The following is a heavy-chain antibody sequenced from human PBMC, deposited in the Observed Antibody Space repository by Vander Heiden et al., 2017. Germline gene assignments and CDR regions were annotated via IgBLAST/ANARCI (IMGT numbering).Heavy chain of an antibody. CDR1: GFTFSSYS. D-gene: IGHD6-6*01. CDR2: ISSSSSYI. J-gene: IGHJ5*02. CDR3: ARSGVAARRGNNWFDP. Sequence: EVQLVESGGGLVKPGGSLRLSCAASGFTFSSYSMNWVRQAPGKGLEWVSSISSSSSYIYYADSVKGRFTISRDNAKNSLDLQMNSMRAEETAVYYCARSGVAARRGNNWFDPWGQGTLVTVSS. V-gene: IGHV3-21*01.